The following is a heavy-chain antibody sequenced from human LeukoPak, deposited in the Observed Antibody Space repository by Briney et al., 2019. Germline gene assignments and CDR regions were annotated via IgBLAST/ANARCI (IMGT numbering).Heavy chain of an antibody. J-gene: IGHJ4*02. CDR3: ARHVSVHYSSFDY. CDR1: GGSISSYY. CDR2: IYYSGST. Sequence: SETLSLTCTVSGGSISSYYWSWIRQPPGKGLEWIGYIYYSGSTNYNPSLKSRVTISVDTSKNQFSLKLSSVTAADTAVYYCARHVSVHYSSFDYWGRGTLVTVSS. D-gene: IGHD2-15*01. V-gene: IGHV4-59*01.